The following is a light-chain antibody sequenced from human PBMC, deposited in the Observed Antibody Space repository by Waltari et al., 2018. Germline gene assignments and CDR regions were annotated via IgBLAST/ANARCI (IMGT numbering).Light chain of an antibody. CDR1: QSVSSSY. J-gene: IGKJ3*01. CDR3: QQYGSSHFT. V-gene: IGKV3-20*01. CDR2: GAS. Sequence: EIVLTQSPGTLSLSPGERATLSGRASQSVSSSYLAWYQQKPGQAPRLLIYGASSRATGIPDRFSGSGSGTDFTLTISRLEPEDFAVYYCQQYGSSHFTFGPGTKVDIK.